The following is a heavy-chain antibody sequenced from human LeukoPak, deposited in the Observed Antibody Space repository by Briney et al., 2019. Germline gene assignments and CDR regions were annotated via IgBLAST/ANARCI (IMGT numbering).Heavy chain of an antibody. CDR3: AREGDHDYGDCAAYFDY. CDR2: ISYDGSNK. Sequence: GGSLRLSCAASGYTFSSYAMHWVRQAPGKGLEWVAVISYDGSNKYYADSVKGRFTISRDNSKNTLYLQMNSLRAEDTAVYYCAREGDHDYGDCAAYFDYWGQGTLVSVSS. J-gene: IGHJ4*02. D-gene: IGHD4-17*01. CDR1: GYTFSSYA. V-gene: IGHV3-30-3*01.